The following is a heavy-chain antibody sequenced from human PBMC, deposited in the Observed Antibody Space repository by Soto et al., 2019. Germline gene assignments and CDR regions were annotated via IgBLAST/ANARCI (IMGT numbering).Heavy chain of an antibody. J-gene: IGHJ6*02. CDR2: IYYSGST. Sequence: TLSLTCTVSGASISSGGYYWSWIRQHPGKGLEWIGYIYYSGSTYYNPSLKSRVTISVDKSTNQFSLKLSSLTAADTAVYYCARAASDDDYVGRHYYYGMDVWGQGTTVTVSS. CDR3: ARAASDDDYVGRHYYYGMDV. D-gene: IGHD4-17*01. CDR1: GASISSGGYY. V-gene: IGHV4-31*03.